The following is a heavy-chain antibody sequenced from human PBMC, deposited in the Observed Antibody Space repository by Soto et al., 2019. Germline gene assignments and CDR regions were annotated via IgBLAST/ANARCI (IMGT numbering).Heavy chain of an antibody. Sequence: QVQLVQSGAEVKKPGASVKVSCKASGYTFTSYDINWVRQATGKGLDWMGWMNPNSGNTCYAQKFQGRVTMTRNTAISTAYMELGSLRSEDTAVYYCERERASFYGMDVWGQGTTVTVSS. CDR1: GYTFTSYD. V-gene: IGHV1-8*01. CDR2: MNPNSGNT. J-gene: IGHJ6*02. CDR3: ERERASFYGMDV.